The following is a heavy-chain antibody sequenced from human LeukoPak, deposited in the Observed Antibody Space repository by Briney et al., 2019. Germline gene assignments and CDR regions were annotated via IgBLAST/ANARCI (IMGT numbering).Heavy chain of an antibody. CDR1: GSTFSSYG. V-gene: IGHV3-30*18. CDR3: AKDYCSSTSCPNY. J-gene: IGHJ4*02. Sequence: GRSLRLSCAASGSTFSSYGMHWVRQAPGKGPEWVAVISYDGSNKYYADSVKGRFTISRDNSKNTLYLQMNSLRAEDTAVYYCAKDYCSSTSCPNYWGQGTLVTVSS. CDR2: ISYDGSNK. D-gene: IGHD2-2*01.